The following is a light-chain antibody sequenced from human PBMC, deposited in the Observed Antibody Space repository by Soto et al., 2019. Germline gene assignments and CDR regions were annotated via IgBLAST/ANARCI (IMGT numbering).Light chain of an antibody. CDR1: SSDVGGYNY. CDR3: SSYTSSSTLGV. Sequence: QSALTQPASVSGSPGQSITISCTGTSSDVGGYNYVSWYQQHPGKAPKLMIYDVSNRPSGVSNRFSGSKSGNTASLTISELQAEDEADYYCSSYTSSSTLGVFGTGTKLTVL. V-gene: IGLV2-14*01. J-gene: IGLJ1*01. CDR2: DVS.